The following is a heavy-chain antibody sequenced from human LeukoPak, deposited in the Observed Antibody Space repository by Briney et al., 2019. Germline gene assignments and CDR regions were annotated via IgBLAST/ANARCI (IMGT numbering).Heavy chain of an antibody. J-gene: IGHJ4*02. CDR2: ISDSAGST. CDR3: AKDTGYCSSTTCHADRFDY. Sequence: GGSLRLSCAASGFTFSSYAMSWVRQAPGRGLEWVSAISDSAGSTYYADSVRGRFTISRDNSKNTLYLQVYSLRAEDTAVYYCAKDTGYCSSTTCHADRFDYWGQGTLVTVSS. D-gene: IGHD2-2*01. CDR1: GFTFSSYA. V-gene: IGHV3-23*01.